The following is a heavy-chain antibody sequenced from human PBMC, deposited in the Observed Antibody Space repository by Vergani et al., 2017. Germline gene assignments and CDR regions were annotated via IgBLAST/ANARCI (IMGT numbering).Heavy chain of an antibody. CDR1: GFSLSTSGMC. D-gene: IGHD3-22*01. CDR3: ARTXHYYDSSGYYYFDY. V-gene: IGHV2-70*15. CDR2: IDWDDDK. Sequence: QVTLRESGPALVKPTQTLRLTCTFSGFSLSTSGMCVSWIRQPPGKALEWLARIDWDDDKYYSTSLKTRLTISKDTSKNQVVLTMTNMDPVDTATYYCARTXHYYDSSGYYYFDYWGQGTLVTVSS. J-gene: IGHJ4*02.